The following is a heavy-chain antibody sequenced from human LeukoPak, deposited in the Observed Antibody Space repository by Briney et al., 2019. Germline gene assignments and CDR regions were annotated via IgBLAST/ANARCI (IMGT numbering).Heavy chain of an antibody. J-gene: IGHJ4*02. CDR3: ARERLSSWYYFDY. CDR1: GFTFSSYW. V-gene: IGHV3-74*01. D-gene: IGHD6-13*01. Sequence: PGGSLRLSCAASGFTFSSYWMHWVRQAPGKGLVWVSRINSDGSSTRYADSVKGRFTISRDNAKSTLYLQMNSLRAEDTADCARERLSSWYYFDYWGQGTLVTVSS. CDR2: INSDGSST.